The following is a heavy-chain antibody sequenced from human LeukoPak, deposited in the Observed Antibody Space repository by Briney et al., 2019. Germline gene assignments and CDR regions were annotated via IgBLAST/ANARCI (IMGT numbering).Heavy chain of an antibody. CDR1: GGTFSSYA. CDR3: ARDALFEYSSSSPNLYYYYYYMDV. CDR2: IIPIFGTA. Sequence: ASVKVSCKASGGTFSSYAISWVRQAPGQGLEWMGVIIPIFGTANYAQKFQGRATITADESTSTAYMELSSLRSEDTAVYYCARDALFEYSSSSPNLYYYYYYMDVWGKGTTVTVSS. D-gene: IGHD6-6*01. J-gene: IGHJ6*03. V-gene: IGHV1-69*13.